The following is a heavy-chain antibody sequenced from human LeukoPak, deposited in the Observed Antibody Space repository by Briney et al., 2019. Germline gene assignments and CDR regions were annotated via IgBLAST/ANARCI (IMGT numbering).Heavy chain of an antibody. CDR2: IKSKTDGGTT. J-gene: IGHJ4*02. CDR3: TTIPGYSSSWSG. CDR1: GFTFSNAW. V-gene: IGHV3-15*01. Sequence: GGSLRLSCGASGFTFSNAWMSWVRQAPGKGLEWVGRIKSKTDGGTTDYAAPVKGRFTISRDDSKDTLYLQMNSLKTEDTAVYYCTTIPGYSSSWSGWGQGTLVTVSS. D-gene: IGHD6-13*01.